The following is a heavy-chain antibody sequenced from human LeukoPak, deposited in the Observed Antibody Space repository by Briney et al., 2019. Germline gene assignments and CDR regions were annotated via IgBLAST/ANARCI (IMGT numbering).Heavy chain of an antibody. J-gene: IGHJ4*02. CDR3: ARSARVEPGTGYYFDS. CDR1: GGSINGYF. D-gene: IGHD2-15*01. CDR2: ILTNGNT. V-gene: IGHV4-4*07. Sequence: SETLSLTCTVSGGSINGYFWSWMRQPAGKGREWIGRILTNGNTDYNPSLNSRDTMSMDTSRNQFSLKLRSVSAADTAVYYCARSARVEPGTGYYFDSWGRGTLVTVSS.